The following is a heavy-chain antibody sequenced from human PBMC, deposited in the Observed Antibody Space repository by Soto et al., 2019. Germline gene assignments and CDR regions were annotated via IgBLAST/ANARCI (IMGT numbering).Heavy chain of an antibody. CDR2: IYYSGST. V-gene: IGHV4-61*01. CDR1: GGSVSSGSYY. D-gene: IGHD1-7*01. CDR3: AREGLTGTIGLYYYYGMDV. J-gene: IGHJ6*02. Sequence: PSETLSLTCTVSGGSVSSGSYYWSWIRQPPGKGLEWIGYIYYSGSTNYNPSLKSRVTISVDTSKNQFSLKLSSVTAADTAVYYCAREGLTGTIGLYYYYGMDVWGQGTTVTVSS.